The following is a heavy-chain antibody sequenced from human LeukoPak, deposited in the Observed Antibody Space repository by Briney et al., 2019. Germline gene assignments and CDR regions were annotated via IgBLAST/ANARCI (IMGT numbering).Heavy chain of an antibody. CDR3: ERTRCVGSPYDGFDL. J-gene: IGHJ3*01. CDR2: IYPADSYT. V-gene: IGHV5-51*01. Sequence: GESLKISCNGSGYSFTSYWIAWVRQVPGKGLELIVIIYPADSYTRYNPSCHCQVAILAYKSSTTSYLLSTTLKAADPAIYYCERTRCVGSPYDGFDLWGQETMVSVSS. CDR1: GYSFTSYW. D-gene: IGHD1-26*01.